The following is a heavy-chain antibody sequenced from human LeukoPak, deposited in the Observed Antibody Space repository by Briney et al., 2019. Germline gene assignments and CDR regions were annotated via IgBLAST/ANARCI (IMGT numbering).Heavy chain of an antibody. CDR3: ARGGIRITMVRGVISHFDY. CDR2: INPSGGST. J-gene: IGHJ4*02. D-gene: IGHD3-10*01. Sequence: ASVKVSRKASGYTFTSYDINWVRRATGQGLEWMGIINPSGGSTSYAQKFQGRVTMTRDTSTSTVYMELSSLRSEDTAVYYCARGGIRITMVRGVISHFDYWGQGTLVTVSS. CDR1: GYTFTSYD. V-gene: IGHV1-46*01.